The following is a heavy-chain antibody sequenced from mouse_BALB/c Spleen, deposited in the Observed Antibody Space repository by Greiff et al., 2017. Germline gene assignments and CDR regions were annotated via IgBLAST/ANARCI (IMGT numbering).Heavy chain of an antibody. Sequence: VQLKESGAELVKPGASVKLSCTASGFNIKDTYMHWVKQRPEQGLEWIGRIDPANGNTKYDPKFQGKATITADTSSNTAYLQLSSLTSEDTAVYYCARSLFYYFDYWGQGTTLTVSS. CDR3: ARSLFYYFDY. V-gene: IGHV14-3*02. CDR2: IDPANGNT. CDR1: GFNIKDTY. J-gene: IGHJ2*01.